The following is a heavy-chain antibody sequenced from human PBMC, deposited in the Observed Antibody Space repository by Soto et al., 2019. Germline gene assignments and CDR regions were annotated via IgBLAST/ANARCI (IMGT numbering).Heavy chain of an antibody. Sequence: EVQLLESGGGLVQPGGSLRLSCAASGFTFSSYAMSWVRQAPGKGLEWVSAISGSGGSTYYADSVKGRFTISRDNSKNTLYLQMNGLRAEDTAVYYCAKRAAPGFFGVVISRYFDYWGQGTLVTVSS. D-gene: IGHD3-3*01. CDR1: GFTFSSYA. J-gene: IGHJ4*02. CDR3: AKRAAPGFFGVVISRYFDY. V-gene: IGHV3-23*01. CDR2: ISGSGGST.